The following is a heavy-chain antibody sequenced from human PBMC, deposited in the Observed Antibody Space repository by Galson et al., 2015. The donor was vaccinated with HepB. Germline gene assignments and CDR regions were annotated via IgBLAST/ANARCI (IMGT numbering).Heavy chain of an antibody. CDR2: IIPIFSTA. J-gene: IGHJ3*02. CDR1: GGTFSSYA. Sequence: SVKVSCKASGGTFSSYANSWVRQAPGQGLEWMGGIIPIFSTANYAQKFQGRVTITADESTSTAYMELSSLRSEDTAVYYCARDGDSTTLKEYNPTWIQLWEDAFDIWGQGTMVTVSS. D-gene: IGHD5-18*01. CDR3: ARDGDSTTLKEYNPTWIQLWEDAFDI. V-gene: IGHV1-69*13.